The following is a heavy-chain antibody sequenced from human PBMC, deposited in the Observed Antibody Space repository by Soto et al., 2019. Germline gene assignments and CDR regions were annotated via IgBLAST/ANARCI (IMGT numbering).Heavy chain of an antibody. V-gene: IGHV3-7*01. CDR2: IRQDGREQ. CDR3: ASEFGDHLKFFDY. J-gene: IGHJ4*02. D-gene: IGHD4-17*01. CDR1: GFAFSAYW. Sequence: GGSLRLSCAAAGFAFSAYWMSWVRQAPGKGLERVANIRQDGREQNSVDSVKGRFTVSRDNAKNSLYLQMNGLRAEATAVHYCASEFGDHLKFFDYWGQGTLVTVSS.